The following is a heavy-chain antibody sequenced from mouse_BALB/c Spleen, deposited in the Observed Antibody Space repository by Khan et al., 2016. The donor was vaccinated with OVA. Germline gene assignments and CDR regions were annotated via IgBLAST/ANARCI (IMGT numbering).Heavy chain of an antibody. CDR2: ISSTGST. CDR3: ARALDYSYGYALDF. J-gene: IGHJ4*01. Sequence: VQLQQSGPGLVKPSQSLSLTCTVTGYSITSDYAWNWIRQFPGNKLEWMGYISSTGSTSYNPSLKSRISITRDTSKNQFFLQLKSVTTEDTATYYCARALDYSYGYALDFWGGGTSVTVSS. D-gene: IGHD2-12*01. V-gene: IGHV3-2*02. CDR1: GYSITSDYA.